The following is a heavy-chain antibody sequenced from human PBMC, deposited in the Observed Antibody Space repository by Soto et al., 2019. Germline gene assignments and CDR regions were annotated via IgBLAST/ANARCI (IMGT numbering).Heavy chain of an antibody. D-gene: IGHD2-8*01. Sequence: ESGGGWVKPGESLRLSCIGSGFFLSNNWMTWIRQAPGKGLEWVSYISASGDYTIYADSLKARFTIARDNARNSLWLQINSLTAEDTAVYYCARSSGWRQVGVYNYGLDVWGQGTTVIVSS. V-gene: IGHV3-11*06. J-gene: IGHJ6*02. CDR1: GFFLSNNW. CDR3: ARSSGWRQVGVYNYGLDV. CDR2: ISASGDYT.